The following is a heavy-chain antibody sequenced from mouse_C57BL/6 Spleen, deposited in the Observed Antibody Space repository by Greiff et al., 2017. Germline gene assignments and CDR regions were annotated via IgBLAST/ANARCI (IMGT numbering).Heavy chain of an antibody. CDR1: GYTFTDYE. V-gene: IGHV1-15*01. CDR3: TGGSSPFDY. Sequence: QVQLQQSGAELVRPGASVTLSCKASGYTFTDYEMHWVKQTPVHGLEWIGAIYPETGGTAYNQKFKGKAILTADKSSSTAYMGLRSLTSEDSGVYYCTGGSSPFDYWGQGTTLTVSS. CDR2: IYPETGGT. D-gene: IGHD1-1*01. J-gene: IGHJ2*01.